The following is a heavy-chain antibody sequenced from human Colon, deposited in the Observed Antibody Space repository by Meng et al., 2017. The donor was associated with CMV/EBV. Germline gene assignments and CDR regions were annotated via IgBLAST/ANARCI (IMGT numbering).Heavy chain of an antibody. CDR1: GFTFRNYA. D-gene: IGHD3-10*01. Sequence: GESLKISCAGSGFTFRNYAMSWVRQAPGKGLEWVAVIYAGGRKTYYADSVKGRFNISRDDSKNMLYMQMKSLRAQDTAVYYCARATQFGYWGQGTLVTVSS. V-gene: IGHV3-23*03. J-gene: IGHJ4*02. CDR2: IYAGGRKT. CDR3: ARATQFGY.